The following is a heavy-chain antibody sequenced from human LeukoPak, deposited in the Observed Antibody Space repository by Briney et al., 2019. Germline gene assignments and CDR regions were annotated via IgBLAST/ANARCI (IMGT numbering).Heavy chain of an antibody. Sequence: GGSLRLSCAASGFTFSSYWMSWVRQAPGKGLEWVANINQDGSEKYYVDSVKGRFTISRDNAKYSLYLQMSSLRAEDTAVYYCARAPLMSTYYYDSSGYYYDDYWGQGTLVTVSS. CDR3: ARAPLMSTYYYDSSGYYYDDY. CDR1: GFTFSSYW. V-gene: IGHV3-7*01. D-gene: IGHD3-22*01. J-gene: IGHJ4*02. CDR2: INQDGSEK.